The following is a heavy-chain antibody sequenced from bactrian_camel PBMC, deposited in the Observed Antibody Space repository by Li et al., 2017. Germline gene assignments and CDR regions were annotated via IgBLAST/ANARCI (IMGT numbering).Heavy chain of an antibody. Sequence: HVQLVESGGGLVQPGGSLILSCAASTSTLGLLRSMAWFRQAPGKEREGVARIATGSGNTYYADSVKGRFTISQDNAKNTVYLQMNSLKSEDTALYYCVADGGGTWYPLRYEYYYWGQGTQVTGS. CDR3: VADGGGTWYPLRYEYYY. V-gene: IGHV3S54*01. CDR1: TSTLGLLRS. J-gene: IGHJ4*01. CDR2: IATGSGNT. D-gene: IGHD6*01.